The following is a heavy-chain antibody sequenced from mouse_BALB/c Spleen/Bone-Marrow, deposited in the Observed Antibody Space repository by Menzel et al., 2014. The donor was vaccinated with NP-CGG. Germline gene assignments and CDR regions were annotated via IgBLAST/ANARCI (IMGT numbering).Heavy chain of an antibody. Sequence: LQESGAELAKPGASAKMSCKASGYTFTSYWMHWVKQRPGQGLEWIGYINPSTGYTEYNQKFKDKATLTADKSSSTAYMQLSSLTSEDSAVYYCASPYRYGYYAMDYWGQGTSVTVSS. D-gene: IGHD2-14*01. CDR2: INPSTGYT. CDR1: GYTFTSYW. V-gene: IGHV1-7*01. J-gene: IGHJ4*01. CDR3: ASPYRYGYYAMDY.